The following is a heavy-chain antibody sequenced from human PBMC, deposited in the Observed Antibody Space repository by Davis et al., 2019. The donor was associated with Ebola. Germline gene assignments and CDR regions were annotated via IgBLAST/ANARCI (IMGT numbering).Heavy chain of an antibody. CDR1: GFTFDDCA. Sequence: SLKISCAASGFTFDDCAMHWVRQAPGKGLEWVSGISWNSGSIGYADSVKGRFTISRDNAKNSLYLQMNSLRAEDTALYYCAKDWDSGWYYFDYWGQGTLVTVSS. V-gene: IGHV3-9*01. D-gene: IGHD6-19*01. CDR3: AKDWDSGWYYFDY. CDR2: ISWNSGSI. J-gene: IGHJ4*02.